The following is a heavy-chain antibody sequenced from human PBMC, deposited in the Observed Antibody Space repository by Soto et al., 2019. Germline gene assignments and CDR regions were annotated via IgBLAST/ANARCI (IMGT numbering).Heavy chain of an antibody. J-gene: IGHJ1*01. Sequence: VASVKVSCKASGYIFTSYGISWVRQAPGQGLEWMGWISAYNGNTKYAQKLQGRVTMTTDTSTATAYMELRSLRSDDTAVYFCVSERATGVSVYFQYWGQGTLVTVSS. CDR3: VSERATGVSVYFQY. CDR1: GYIFTSYG. D-gene: IGHD2-15*01. CDR2: ISAYNGNT. V-gene: IGHV1-18*01.